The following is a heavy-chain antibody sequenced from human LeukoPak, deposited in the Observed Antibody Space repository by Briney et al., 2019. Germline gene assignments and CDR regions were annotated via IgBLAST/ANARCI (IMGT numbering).Heavy chain of an antibody. CDR3: ARAFPVGSGYSDY. Sequence: SETLSLTCTVSGDSISSGSYYWSWIRQPAGKGLEWIGRIYTSGSTNYNPSLKSRVTISVDTSKNQFSLKLSSVTAADTAVYYCARAFPVGSGYSDYWGQGTLVTVSS. D-gene: IGHD3-22*01. CDR1: GDSISSGSYY. V-gene: IGHV4-61*02. J-gene: IGHJ4*02. CDR2: IYTSGST.